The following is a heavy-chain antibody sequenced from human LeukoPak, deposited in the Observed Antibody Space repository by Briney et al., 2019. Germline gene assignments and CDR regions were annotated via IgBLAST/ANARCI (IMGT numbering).Heavy chain of an antibody. CDR3: AKKTPGTYPFDS. V-gene: IGHV3-23*01. CDR2: CGTDGDT. D-gene: IGHD6-13*01. Sequence: GGSLRLSCAASGFTFSTSALNWVRQAPGKGLEWVSACGTDGDTYYADSVKGRFTISRDNSRHTLYLQMTGLRAEDTAVYYCAKKTPGTYPFDSWGQGTLVSVSP. CDR1: GFTFSTSA. J-gene: IGHJ4*02.